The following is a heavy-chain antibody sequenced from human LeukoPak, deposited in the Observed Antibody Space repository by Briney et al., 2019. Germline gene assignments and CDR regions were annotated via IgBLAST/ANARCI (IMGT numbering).Heavy chain of an antibody. CDR1: GYTFTSYC. CDR3: ARGEDIVVVVAATYFDY. J-gene: IGHJ4*02. D-gene: IGHD2-15*01. CDR2: ISAYNGNT. V-gene: IGHV1-18*01. Sequence: GASVKVSCKASGYTFTSYCISWVRQAPGQGLEWMGWISAYNGNTNYAQKLKGRVTMTTDTSTSTAYMELRSLRSDDTAVYYCARGEDIVVVVAATYFDYWGQGTLVTVSS.